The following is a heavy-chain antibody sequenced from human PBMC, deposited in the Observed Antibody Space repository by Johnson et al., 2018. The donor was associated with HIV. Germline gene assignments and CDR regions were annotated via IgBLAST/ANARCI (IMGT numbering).Heavy chain of an antibody. V-gene: IGHV3-11*04. J-gene: IGHJ3*02. CDR2: ITASGSPI. D-gene: IGHD6-19*01. CDR1: GFIFSDSY. Sequence: QVQLVESGGGWVKPGGSLRLSCAASGFIFSDSYMSWIRRAPGKGLEWLSYITASGSPIYYVDSVKGRFTISRDNTKNSLYRQMNSVRDDDTAVYYCARGQWLVPGAFDIWGQGTMVTVSS. CDR3: ARGQWLVPGAFDI.